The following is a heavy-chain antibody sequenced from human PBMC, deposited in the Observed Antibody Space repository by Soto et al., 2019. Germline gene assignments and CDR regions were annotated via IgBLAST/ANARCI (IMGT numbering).Heavy chain of an antibody. D-gene: IGHD3-10*01. CDR2: ISSSSSTI. V-gene: IGHV3-48*02. J-gene: IGHJ6*02. Sequence: GGSLRLSCAASGFTFSSYSMNWVRQAPGKGLEWVSYISSSSSTIYYADSVKGRFTISRDNAKNSLYLQMNSLRDEDTAVYYCARDGGDYYGSGRSAFYYYGMDVWGQGTTVTVSS. CDR1: GFTFSSYS. CDR3: ARDGGDYYGSGRSAFYYYGMDV.